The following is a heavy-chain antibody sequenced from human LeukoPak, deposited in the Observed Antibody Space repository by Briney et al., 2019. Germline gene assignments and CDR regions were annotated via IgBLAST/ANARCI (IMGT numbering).Heavy chain of an antibody. CDR1: CFTLSSYG. CDR2: INQDGSEL. J-gene: IGHJ6*03. Sequence: PGGSLRLSCAASCFTLSSYGMSWVRQAQGKGLEWVANINQDGSELYYVDSVKGRFTISRDNSKNSLSLQMNRLRVEDTAVHYCARIRFGESYAPKSYYYYYMDVWGIGTTVTIS. D-gene: IGHD3-10*01. V-gene: IGHV3-7*01. CDR3: ARIRFGESYAPKSYYYYYMDV.